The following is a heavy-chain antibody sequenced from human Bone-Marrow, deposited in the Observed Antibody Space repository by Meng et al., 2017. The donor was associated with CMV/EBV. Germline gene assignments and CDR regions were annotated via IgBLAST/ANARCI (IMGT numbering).Heavy chain of an antibody. J-gene: IGHJ6*02. CDR1: GYTFTGYY. CDR3: ARGRDIVVVPAAKTGLYGMDV. D-gene: IGHD2-2*01. V-gene: IGHV1-2*02. CDR2: INPNRGGT. Sequence: ASVKVSCKASGYTFTGYYMHWVRQAPGQGLEWMGWINPNRGGTNYAQKFQGRVTMTRDTSISTAYMELSRLRSEDTAVYYGARGRDIVVVPAAKTGLYGMDVWGQGTTVTVSS.